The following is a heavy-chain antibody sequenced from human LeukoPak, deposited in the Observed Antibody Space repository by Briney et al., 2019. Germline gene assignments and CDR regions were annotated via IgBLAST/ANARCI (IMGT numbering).Heavy chain of an antibody. D-gene: IGHD3-22*01. CDR1: GDSISSNY. J-gene: IGHJ5*02. Sequence: SETLSLTCTVSGDSISSNYWSWIRQPAGKGLEWIGRIYTSGATNYDPSLKSRLTMSVDTSKNQFSLKLSSVTAADTAVYYCARGGDSDGYYFVGWFDPWGQGTQVTVSS. CDR2: IYTSGAT. CDR3: ARGGDSDGYYFVGWFDP. V-gene: IGHV4-4*07.